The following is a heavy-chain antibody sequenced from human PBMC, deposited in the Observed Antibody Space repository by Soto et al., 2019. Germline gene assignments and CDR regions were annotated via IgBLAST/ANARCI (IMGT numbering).Heavy chain of an antibody. D-gene: IGHD3-16*01. V-gene: IGHV3-13*01. CDR2: ISTAGDT. J-gene: IGHJ4*02. Sequence: GGSLRLSCAASGFTFSSYDIHWVRQASGKGLEWVSAISTAGDTYYSDSVKGRFTVSRENAKNSLYLQINSLRAGDTAVYYCTRGALGFDYWGQGTLVTVSS. CDR1: GFTFSSYD. CDR3: TRGALGFDY.